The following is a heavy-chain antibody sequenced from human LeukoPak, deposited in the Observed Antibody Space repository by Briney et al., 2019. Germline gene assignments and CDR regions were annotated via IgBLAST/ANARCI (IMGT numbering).Heavy chain of an antibody. CDR2: INHSGST. CDR3: ARGRRRITMIVVVIFDY. Sequence: SETLSLTCAIYGGSFSGYYWSWIRQPPGKGLEWIGEINHSGSTNYNPSLKSRVTISVDTSKNQFSLKLSSVTAADTAVYYCARGRRRITMIVVVIFDYWGQGTLVTVSS. D-gene: IGHD3-22*01. J-gene: IGHJ4*02. CDR1: GGSFSGYY. V-gene: IGHV4-34*01.